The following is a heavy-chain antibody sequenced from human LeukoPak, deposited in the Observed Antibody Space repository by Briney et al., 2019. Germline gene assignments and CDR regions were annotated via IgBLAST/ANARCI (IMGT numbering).Heavy chain of an antibody. Sequence: GSLRLSCASSGFTFSSYAMSWVRQAPGKGLEWVSHISGSGGSTYYADSVKGRFTISRDNSKNTLYLQMNSLRAEDTAVYYCAKGIVGTISAFDIWGQGTMVAVSS. V-gene: IGHV3-23*01. D-gene: IGHD5-12*01. CDR3: AKGIVGTISAFDI. J-gene: IGHJ3*02. CDR2: ISGSGGST. CDR1: GFTFSSYA.